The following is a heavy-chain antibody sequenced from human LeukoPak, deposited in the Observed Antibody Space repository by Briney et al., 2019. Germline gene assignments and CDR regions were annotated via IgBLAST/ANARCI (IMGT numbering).Heavy chain of an antibody. D-gene: IGHD3-10*01. CDR2: ISGSGGST. J-gene: IGHJ4*02. CDR3: AKDFLGSYYYGSGSSSD. V-gene: IGHV3-23*01. CDR1: GFTFSSYG. Sequence: PGGSLRLSCAASGFTFSSYGMSWVRQAPGKGLEWVSAISGSGGSTYYADSVKGRFTISRDNSKNTLYLQMNSLRAEDTAVYYCAKDFLGSYYYGSGSSSDWGQGTLVTVSS.